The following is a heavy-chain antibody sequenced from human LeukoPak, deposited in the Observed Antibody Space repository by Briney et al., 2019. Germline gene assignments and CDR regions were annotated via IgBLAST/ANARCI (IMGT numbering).Heavy chain of an antibody. J-gene: IGHJ4*02. D-gene: IGHD1-26*01. CDR2: IYYSGNT. Sequence: SETLSLTCTVSGGSISSNNYFWDWIRQPPGKGLEWIGSIYYSGNTYFHPSLNSRVTKSVDTSKNQFSLKLSSVTAADTAVYYCARRAFVGSSYFFDYWGQGTLVTVSS. CDR3: ARRAFVGSSYFFDY. V-gene: IGHV4-39*01. CDR1: GGSISSNNYF.